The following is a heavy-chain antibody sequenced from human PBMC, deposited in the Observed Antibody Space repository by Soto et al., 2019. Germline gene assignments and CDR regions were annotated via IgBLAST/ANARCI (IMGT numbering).Heavy chain of an antibody. CDR2: TYYRSKWYN. V-gene: IGHV6-1*01. CDR3: AREDLTFGDNYGLDV. J-gene: IGHJ6*02. CDR1: GDSVSSNIAA. D-gene: IGHD3-3*01. Sequence: PSQTLSLTCVISGDSVSSNIAAWNWIRQSPSRGLEWLGRTYYRSKWYNDYAVSVKSRITINPDTSKNQFSLQLNSVTPEDKAVYYCAREDLTFGDNYGLDVWGQGTTVTVSS.